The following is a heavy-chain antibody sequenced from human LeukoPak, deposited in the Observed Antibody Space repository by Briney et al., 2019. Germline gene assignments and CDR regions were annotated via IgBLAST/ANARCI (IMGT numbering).Heavy chain of an antibody. CDR3: AGGGLLWFGEEGWFDP. V-gene: IGHV1-46*01. J-gene: IGHJ5*02. D-gene: IGHD3-10*01. Sequence: ASVKVSCKASGYSFTSYYMHWVRQAPGQGLEWMGIINPSGGSTSYAQKFQGRVTMTRDTSTSTVYMELSSLRSEDTAVYYCAGGGLLWFGEEGWFDPWGQGTLVTVSS. CDR2: INPSGGST. CDR1: GYSFTSYY.